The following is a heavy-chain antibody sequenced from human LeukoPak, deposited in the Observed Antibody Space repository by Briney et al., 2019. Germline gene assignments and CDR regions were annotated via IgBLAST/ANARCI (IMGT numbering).Heavy chain of an antibody. CDR2: ISGSGGST. D-gene: IGHD6-13*01. CDR3: AREGAAGIFDY. V-gene: IGHV3-23*01. Sequence: GGSLRLSCAASRFTFSNYAMSWVRQAPGKGLEWVSAISGSGGSTYYADSVKGRFTISRDNSKNTLYLQMNSLRAEDTAVYYCAREGAAGIFDYWGQGTLVTVSS. J-gene: IGHJ4*02. CDR1: RFTFSNYA.